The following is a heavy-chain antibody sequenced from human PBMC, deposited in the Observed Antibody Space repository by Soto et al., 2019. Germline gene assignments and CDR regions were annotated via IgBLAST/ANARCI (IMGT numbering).Heavy chain of an antibody. V-gene: IGHV3-23*01. J-gene: IGHJ4*02. CDR2: VSGGGAST. D-gene: IGHD3-3*01. CDR1: GFSFAGYA. Sequence: LRLSCAATGFSFAGYAVTWVRQAPGKGLEWLSAVSGGGASTYYADSVRGRFSISRDVSGNMIYLQLNRLTAGDTATYYCAKTQTFNGYYGGFDAWGQGTRVTVSS. CDR3: AKTQTFNGYYGGFDA.